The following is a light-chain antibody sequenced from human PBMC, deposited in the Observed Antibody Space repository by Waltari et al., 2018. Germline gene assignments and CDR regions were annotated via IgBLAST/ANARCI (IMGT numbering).Light chain of an antibody. V-gene: IGKV1-5*03. CDR2: KAS. J-gene: IGKJ4*01. Sequence: DIQMTQSPSILSASVGDTVTITCRTSQSISTWFAWYQQKPGKAPKLLISKASILESGVPSRFSGSGSGTEFTLTINSLQPDDFATFYCQHYNNYPPTVGGGTKVEIK. CDR3: QHYNNYPPT. CDR1: QSISTW.